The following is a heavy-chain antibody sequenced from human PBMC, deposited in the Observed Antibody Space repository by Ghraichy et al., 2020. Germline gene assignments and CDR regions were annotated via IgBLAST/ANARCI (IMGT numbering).Heavy chain of an antibody. J-gene: IGHJ4*02. V-gene: IGHV4-39*07. CDR1: GGSISSSSYY. CDR2: IYYSGST. CDR3: ARDLPKWLFDRYYFDY. Sequence: SETLSLTCTVSGGSISSSSYYWGWIRQPPGKGLEWIGSIYYSGSTYYNPSLKSRVTISVDTSKNQFSLKLSSVTAADTAVYYCARDLPKWLFDRYYFDYWGQGTLVTVSS. D-gene: IGHD6-19*01.